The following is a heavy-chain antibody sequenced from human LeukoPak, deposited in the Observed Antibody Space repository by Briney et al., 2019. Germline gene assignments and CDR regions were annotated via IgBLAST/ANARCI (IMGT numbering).Heavy chain of an antibody. Sequence: PSETLSLTCTVSGGSISSRSYYWGWIRQPPGKGLEWIGSIYYKGNTYFNPSLKSRVTISVDTSKNQFSLKLSSVTAADTAVYYCASGHGIFFDYWGQGTLVTVSS. CDR1: GGSISSRSYY. CDR2: IYYKGNT. J-gene: IGHJ4*02. CDR3: ASGHGIFFDY. D-gene: IGHD3-10*01. V-gene: IGHV4-39*07.